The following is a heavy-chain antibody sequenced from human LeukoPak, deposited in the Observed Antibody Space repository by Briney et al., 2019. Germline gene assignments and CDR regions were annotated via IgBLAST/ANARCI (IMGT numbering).Heavy chain of an antibody. V-gene: IGHV4-59*01. D-gene: IGHD1-26*01. CDR2: IYYSGST. CDR1: GGSISSCY. J-gene: IGHJ3*02. Sequence: SETLSLTCTVSGGSISSCYWSWIRQPPGKGLEWIGYIYYSGSTNYNPSLKSRVTISVDTSKNQFSLKLSSVTAADTAVYYCARDTSGSYIDAFDIWGQGTMVTVSS. CDR3: ARDTSGSYIDAFDI.